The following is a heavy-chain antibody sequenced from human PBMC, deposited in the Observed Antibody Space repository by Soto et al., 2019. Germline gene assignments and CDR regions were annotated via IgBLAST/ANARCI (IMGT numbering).Heavy chain of an antibody. CDR3: ARSSMSSSWYVRYYGMDV. J-gene: IGHJ6*02. D-gene: IGHD6-13*01. V-gene: IGHV1-69*13. CDR1: GGTFSSYA. Sequence: ASVKVSCKASGGTFSSYAISWVRQAPGQGLEWMGGIIPIFGTANYAQKFQGRVTITADESTSTAYMELSSLRSEDTAVYYCARSSMSSSWYVRYYGMDVWGQGTTVTVSS. CDR2: IIPIFGTA.